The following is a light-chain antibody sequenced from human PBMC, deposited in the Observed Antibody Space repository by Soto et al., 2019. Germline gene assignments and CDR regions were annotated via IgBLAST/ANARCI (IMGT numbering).Light chain of an antibody. CDR2: DNS. CDR3: HSYDVSLRGPA. J-gene: IGLJ2*01. Sequence: QSVLTQPPSLSGAPGQRVTISCTGSRSNIGAGYDVHWYQHLPGTAPKVLIFDNSNRPSGVPDRFSGSKSGTSASLAITGLPAEDEAVYYCHSYDVSLRGPAFGGGTKLTLL. V-gene: IGLV1-40*01. CDR1: RSNIGAGYD.